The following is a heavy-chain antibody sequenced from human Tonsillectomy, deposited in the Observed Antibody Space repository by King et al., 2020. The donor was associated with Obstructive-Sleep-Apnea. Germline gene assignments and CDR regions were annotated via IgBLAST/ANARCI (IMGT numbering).Heavy chain of an antibody. D-gene: IGHD6-13*01. J-gene: IGHJ4*02. CDR3: AKDLAYGSGWYDGDY. V-gene: IGHV3-30*18. CDR2: ISYNGSHI. Sequence: VQLVESGGGVVQPGRSLRLSCAASGFTFSNFGMSWVRQAPGKGLEWVAVISYNGSHIYYAAPVKGRFTISRDNSRNTLYLQMNSLRAEDTAVYYCAKDLAYGSGWYDGDYWGQGSRVTVSS. CDR1: GFTFSNFG.